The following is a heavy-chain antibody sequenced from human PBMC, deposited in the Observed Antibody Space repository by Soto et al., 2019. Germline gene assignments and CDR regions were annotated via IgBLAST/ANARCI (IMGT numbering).Heavy chain of an antibody. V-gene: IGHV3-30-3*01. Sequence: GGSLRLSCAASGFTFSSYAMHWVRQAPGKGLEWVAVISYDGSNKYYADSVKGRFTISRDNSKNTLYLQMNSLRAEDTAVYYCARDLTTRGYSYGTFDYWGQGTLVTVSS. CDR3: ARDLTTRGYSYGTFDY. CDR1: GFTFSSYA. CDR2: ISYDGSNK. D-gene: IGHD5-18*01. J-gene: IGHJ4*02.